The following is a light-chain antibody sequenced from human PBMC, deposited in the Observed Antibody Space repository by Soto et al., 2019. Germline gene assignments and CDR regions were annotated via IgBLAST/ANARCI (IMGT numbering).Light chain of an antibody. Sequence: AIQMTQSPSSLSAFVGDRVTITCRASQDIKYELGWYQQKPGKAPKLLIYAASSLQSGVPSRFSGSGSGTDFTLTISSLQPEVFASYYCLQDYNYPWTFGLGTKVEIK. V-gene: IGKV1-6*01. J-gene: IGKJ1*01. CDR3: LQDYNYPWT. CDR2: AAS. CDR1: QDIKYE.